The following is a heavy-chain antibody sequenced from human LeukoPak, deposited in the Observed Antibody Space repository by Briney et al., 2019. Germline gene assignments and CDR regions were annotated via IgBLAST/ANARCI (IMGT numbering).Heavy chain of an antibody. Sequence: SVKVSCKASGGTFITYTINWVRQAPGQGLEWMGGIIPIFGTANYAQKFQGRVTVTTDDSTSTALMELSSLRSEDTAVYYCATYMLRDNWNVHTFDSWGQGTLVTVSS. CDR3: ATYMLRDNWNVHTFDS. J-gene: IGHJ4*02. CDR2: IIPIFGTA. CDR1: GGTFITYT. D-gene: IGHD1-1*01. V-gene: IGHV1-69*05.